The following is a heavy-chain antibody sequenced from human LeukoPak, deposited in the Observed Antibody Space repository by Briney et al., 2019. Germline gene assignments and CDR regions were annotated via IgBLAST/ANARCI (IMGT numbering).Heavy chain of an antibody. Sequence: ASVKVSCKASGYTFTSYVISWVRQAPGQGLEWRGWSSAYNGNTNYAQKLQGRVTMTTDTSTSTAYMELRSLRSDDTAVYYCAREGGCSSTSCYYYYYYGMDVWGQGTTVTVSS. CDR1: GYTFTSYV. D-gene: IGHD2-2*01. CDR2: SSAYNGNT. J-gene: IGHJ6*02. V-gene: IGHV1-18*01. CDR3: AREGGCSSTSCYYYYYYGMDV.